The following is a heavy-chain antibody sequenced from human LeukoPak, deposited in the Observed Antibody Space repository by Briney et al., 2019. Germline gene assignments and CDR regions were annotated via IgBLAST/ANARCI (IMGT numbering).Heavy chain of an antibody. CDR1: GGTFSSYA. D-gene: IGHD2-2*01. CDR2: IIPIFGTA. CDR3: ARGVVLPAAIVPYWYFDL. V-gene: IGHV1-69*05. Sequence: GASVKVSCKASGGTFSSYAISWVRQAPGQGLEWVGGIIPIFGTANYAQKFQGRVTITTDESTSTAYMELSSLRSEDTAVYYCARGVVLPAAIVPYWYFDLWGRGTMVTVSS. J-gene: IGHJ2*01.